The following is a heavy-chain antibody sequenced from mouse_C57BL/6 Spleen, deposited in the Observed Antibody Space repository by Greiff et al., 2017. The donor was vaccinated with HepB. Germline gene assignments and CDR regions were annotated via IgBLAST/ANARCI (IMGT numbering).Heavy chain of an antibody. D-gene: IGHD1-1*01. CDR1: GYTFTSYW. V-gene: IGHV1-64*01. Sequence: QVQLQQPGAELVKPGASVKLSCKASGYTFTSYWMHWVKQRPGQGLEWIGMIHPNSGSTKYNEKFKSKATLTVDKSSSTAYMQLSSLTSEDSAVYYCASFTSVVAEDYWGQGTTLTVSS. CDR3: ASFTSVVAEDY. CDR2: IHPNSGST. J-gene: IGHJ2*01.